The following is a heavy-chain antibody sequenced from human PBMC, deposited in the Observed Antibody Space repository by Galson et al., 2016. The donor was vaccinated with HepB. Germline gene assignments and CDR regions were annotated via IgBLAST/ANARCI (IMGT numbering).Heavy chain of an antibody. V-gene: IGHV1-69*06. D-gene: IGHD5-24*01. CDR1: GGTFTNYV. CDR2: ITPIYGTV. J-gene: IGHJ4*02. CDR3: ARLDAYSYPYYFDS. Sequence: SVKVSCKASGGTFTNYVISWVRQAPGQGLEWMGGITPIYGTVNNAQDFQGRVTINADMSTSTAYMELSSLRSDDTAVYYCARLDAYSYPYYFDSWGQGTLVTVSS.